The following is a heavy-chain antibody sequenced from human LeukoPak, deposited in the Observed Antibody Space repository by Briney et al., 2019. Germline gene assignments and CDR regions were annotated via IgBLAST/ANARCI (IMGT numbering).Heavy chain of an antibody. V-gene: IGHV3-30-3*01. Sequence: GRSLRLSCAASGFTFSSYAMHWVRQAPGKGLEWVAVISYDGSNKYYADSVKGRFTISRDNSKNTLYLQMNSLRAEDTAVYYCARGPDGSPNFDYWGQGTLVTVSS. D-gene: IGHD6-25*01. CDR2: ISYDGSNK. CDR3: ARGPDGSPNFDY. CDR1: GFTFSSYA. J-gene: IGHJ4*02.